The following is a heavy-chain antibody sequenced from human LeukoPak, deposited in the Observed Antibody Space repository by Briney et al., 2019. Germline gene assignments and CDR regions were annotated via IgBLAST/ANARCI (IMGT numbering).Heavy chain of an antibody. D-gene: IGHD3-3*01. V-gene: IGHV3-49*04. J-gene: IGHJ4*02. CDR1: GFTFGDYA. CDR2: IRSKAYGGTT. Sequence: GGSLRLSCSASGFTFGDYAMSWVRQAPGKGLEWVGFIRSKAYGGTTEYAASVKGRFTISRDDSKSIAYLQMNSLKTEDTAVYYCTRERYGSGYYGYWGQGTLVTVSS. CDR3: TRERYGSGYYGY.